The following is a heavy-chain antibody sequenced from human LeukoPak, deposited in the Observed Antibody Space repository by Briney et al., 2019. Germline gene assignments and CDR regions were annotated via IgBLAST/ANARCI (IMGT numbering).Heavy chain of an antibody. CDR2: IFYSGST. Sequence: SETLSLTGTVSGGSISSYYWNWIRQPPGKGLEWIGNIFYSGSTYYSPSLKSRVTISLDTSRNQFSLKLNSVTAADTAVYYCAKSNGYGLVDIWGQGTMVTVSS. CDR3: AKSNGYGLVDI. V-gene: IGHV4-59*12. CDR1: GGSISSYY. D-gene: IGHD3-10*01. J-gene: IGHJ3*02.